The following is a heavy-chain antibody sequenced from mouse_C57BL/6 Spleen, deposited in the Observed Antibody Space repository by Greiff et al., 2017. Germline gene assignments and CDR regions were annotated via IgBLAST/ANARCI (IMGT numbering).Heavy chain of an antibody. CDR3: ARSYYYGSSHLYYFDD. V-gene: IGHV1-22*01. D-gene: IGHD1-1*01. J-gene: IGHJ2*01. Sequence: EVQLQQSGPELVKPGASVKMSCKASGYTFTDYNMHWVKQSHGKSLEWIGYINPNNGGTSYNQKFKGKATLTVNKSSSTAYMELRSLTSEDSAVYYCARSYYYGSSHLYYFDDWGQGTTLTVSS. CDR1: GYTFTDYN. CDR2: INPNNGGT.